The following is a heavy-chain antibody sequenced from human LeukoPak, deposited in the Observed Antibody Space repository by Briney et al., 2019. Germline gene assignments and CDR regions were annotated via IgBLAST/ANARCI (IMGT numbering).Heavy chain of an antibody. V-gene: IGHV3-48*01. CDR2: ISSSSSTI. D-gene: IGHD6-19*01. J-gene: IGHJ4*02. CDR1: GFTFSSYS. Sequence: GGSLRLSCAASGFTFSSYSMNWVRQAPGKGLEWVSYISSSSSTIYYADSVRGRFAISRDNAKNSLYLQMNSLSAEDTAVYYCARASRGAFSSGWYLYYFDYWGQGTLVTVSS. CDR3: ARASRGAFSSGWYLYYFDY.